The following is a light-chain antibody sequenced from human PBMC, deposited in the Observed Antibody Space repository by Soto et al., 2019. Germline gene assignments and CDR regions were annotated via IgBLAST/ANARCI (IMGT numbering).Light chain of an antibody. J-gene: IGLJ3*02. CDR3: SSYTSRFNLV. CDR1: RSDVGGHNY. CDR2: GVS. V-gene: IGLV2-14*03. Sequence: QSVLTQPASVSGSPGQSITISCNGSRSDVGGHNYVSWFQQHPGKAPKFIIYGVSNRPSGISNRFSGSKSGNTASLTISGLQAEDEGDYYCSSYTSRFNLVFGRGTKLTVL.